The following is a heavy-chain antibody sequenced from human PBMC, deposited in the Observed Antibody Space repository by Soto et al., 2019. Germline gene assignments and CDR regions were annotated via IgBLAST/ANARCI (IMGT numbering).Heavy chain of an antibody. V-gene: IGHV3-53*01. Sequence: PGGSLRLSCAASGFTFNDYDMSWIRQAPGKGLEWVSVIYSGGSTYYADSVKGRFTISRDNSKNTLYLQMNSLRAEDTAVYYCARDPPFRYYGSSGFTRGYWGQGTLVTVSS. CDR3: ARDPPFRYYGSSGFTRGY. J-gene: IGHJ4*02. CDR2: IYSGGST. D-gene: IGHD3-22*01. CDR1: GFTFNDYD.